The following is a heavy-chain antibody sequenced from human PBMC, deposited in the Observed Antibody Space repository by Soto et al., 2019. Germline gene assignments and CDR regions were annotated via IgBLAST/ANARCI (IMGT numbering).Heavy chain of an antibody. CDR3: ARERPEGAYYYDSSGYPDY. Sequence: QVQLQESGPGLVKPSQTLSLTCTVSGGSVSSGDYYWSWIRQPPGKGLGWMGYIYYSGSTYYNPSLKSRVTISVDTSKNQFSLKLSSVTAADTAVYYCARERPEGAYYYDSSGYPDYWGQGTLVTVSS. J-gene: IGHJ4*02. V-gene: IGHV4-30-4*01. CDR2: IYYSGST. D-gene: IGHD3-22*01. CDR1: GGSVSSGDYY.